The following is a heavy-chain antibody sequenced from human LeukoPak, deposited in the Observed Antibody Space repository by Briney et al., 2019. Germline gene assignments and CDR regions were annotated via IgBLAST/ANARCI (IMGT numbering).Heavy chain of an antibody. D-gene: IGHD5-18*01. Sequence: SETLSLTCTVSGGSISSYYWSWLRQPPGKGVEGIGNIYYSVSTTYNPSLKSRVTISLATSEKQFSLQLSSVTAADTAVYYCARAPGYSYGTGGYYFDYWGQGTLVTVSS. CDR1: GGSISSYY. J-gene: IGHJ4*02. CDR2: IYYSVST. CDR3: ARAPGYSYGTGGYYFDY. V-gene: IGHV4-59*01.